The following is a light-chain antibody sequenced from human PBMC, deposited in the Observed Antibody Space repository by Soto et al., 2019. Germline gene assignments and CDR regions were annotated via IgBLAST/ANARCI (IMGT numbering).Light chain of an antibody. CDR1: QDISRY. Sequence: DIQVTQSPSSLSASVGDRVTITCQARQDISRYLDWNQQKPGQAPKVLIYGASNLIRGVSSRFSGSGSGTHFTFTITSLQPEDFATYYCQQYHARPYTFGQGTKLDIK. J-gene: IGKJ2*01. CDR3: QQYHARPYT. V-gene: IGKV1-33*01. CDR2: GAS.